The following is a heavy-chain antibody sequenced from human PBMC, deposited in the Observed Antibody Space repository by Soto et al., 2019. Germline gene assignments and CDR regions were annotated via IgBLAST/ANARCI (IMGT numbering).Heavy chain of an antibody. CDR3: ARAQRGSGSYYFYYYGMDV. Sequence: SVKVSCKASGGTVSIYAISWARQAPGQGLEWMGGIIPIFGTANYAQKFQGRVTITADESTSTAYMELSSLRSEDTAVYYCARAQRGSGSYYFYYYGMDVWGQGTTVTVSS. CDR1: GGTVSIYA. V-gene: IGHV1-69*13. CDR2: IIPIFGTA. J-gene: IGHJ6*02. D-gene: IGHD3-10*01.